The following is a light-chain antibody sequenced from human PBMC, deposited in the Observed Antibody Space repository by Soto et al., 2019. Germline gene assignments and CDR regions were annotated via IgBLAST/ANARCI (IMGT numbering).Light chain of an antibody. CDR1: SSNIGSNT. V-gene: IGLV1-44*01. CDR3: AARDDSLNGYV. Sequence: QSVLTQPPSASWTPGQRVTISCSGSSSNIGSNTVNWYQQLPGTAPKPLIYSNNQRPSGVPDRFSGSKSGTSASLAISGLQSEDEADYYCAARDDSLNGYVFGTGTKVTVL. J-gene: IGLJ1*01. CDR2: SNN.